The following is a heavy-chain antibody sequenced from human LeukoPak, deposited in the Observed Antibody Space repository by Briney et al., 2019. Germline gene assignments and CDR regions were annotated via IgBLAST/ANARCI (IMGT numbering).Heavy chain of an antibody. CDR2: IYHSGST. CDR3: ARGPTHLNWFDP. V-gene: IGHV4-30-2*01. CDR1: GGSISSGGSS. Sequence: PSETLSLTCAVSGGSISSGGSSWSWIRQPPGKGLEWIGYIYHSGSTYYNPSLKSRVTISVDRSKNQFSLKLSSVTAADTAVYYCARGPTHLNWFDPWGQGTLVTVSS. J-gene: IGHJ5*02.